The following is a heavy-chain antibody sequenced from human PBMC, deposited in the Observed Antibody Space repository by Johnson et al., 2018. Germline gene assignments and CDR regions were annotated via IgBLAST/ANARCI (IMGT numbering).Heavy chain of an antibody. J-gene: IGHJ6*02. CDR1: GYTFTSYD. CDR2: LNPNSGNT. CDR3: AKEDSSTFYGMDV. V-gene: IGHV1-8*01. Sequence: QVQLVQSGAEVKKPGASVKVSCKASGYTFTSYDITWVRQATGQGLEWMGWLNPNSGNTGYAQKFQGRVTMTRNTSIRTAYMERSSLRSEETAGYYCAKEDSSTFYGMDVWGQGATVTVSS. D-gene: IGHD6-13*01.